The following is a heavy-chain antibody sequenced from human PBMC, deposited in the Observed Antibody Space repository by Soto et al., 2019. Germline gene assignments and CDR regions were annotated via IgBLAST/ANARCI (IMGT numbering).Heavy chain of an antibody. Sequence: TFSDYYMSWIRQAPGKGLEWVSYISSSGSTIYYADSVKGRFTISRDNAKNSLYLQMNSLRVEDTAVYYCASSAYYDYGDYWGQGTLVTVSS. CDR2: ISSSGSTI. D-gene: IGHD3-10*01. CDR3: ASSAYYDYGDY. V-gene: IGHV3-11*01. CDR1: TFSDYY. J-gene: IGHJ4*02.